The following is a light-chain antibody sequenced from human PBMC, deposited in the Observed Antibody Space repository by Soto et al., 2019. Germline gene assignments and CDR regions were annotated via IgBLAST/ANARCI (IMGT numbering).Light chain of an antibody. CDR1: QSISSW. CDR3: QQYNSYPST. J-gene: IGKJ1*01. Sequence: DIQMTQSPSTLSASVGDRVTITCRASQSISSWLAWYQQKPGKAPKLLIYDASSLESGVPSRFSGSGSGTEFTPTISSLQPDDFATFYCQQYNSYPSTFGQGTKVDIK. V-gene: IGKV1-5*01. CDR2: DAS.